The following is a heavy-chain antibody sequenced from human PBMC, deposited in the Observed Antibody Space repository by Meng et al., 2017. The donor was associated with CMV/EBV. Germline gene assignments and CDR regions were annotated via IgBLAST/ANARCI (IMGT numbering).Heavy chain of an antibody. V-gene: IGHV4-59*01. CDR3: ARNKARSSSSWYHFDY. Sequence: SETLSLTCTASGGSISSYYWSWIRQPPGKGLEWIGYIYYSGSTNYNPSLKSRVTISVDTSKNQFSLKLSSVTAADTAVYYCARNKARSSSSWYHFDYWGQGTLVTVSS. CDR1: GGSISSYY. CDR2: IYYSGST. D-gene: IGHD6-13*01. J-gene: IGHJ4*02.